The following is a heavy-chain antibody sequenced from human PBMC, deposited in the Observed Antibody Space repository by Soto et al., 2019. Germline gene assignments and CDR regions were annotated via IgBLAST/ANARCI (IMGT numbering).Heavy chain of an antibody. D-gene: IGHD3-10*01. J-gene: IGHJ6*03. CDR2: IYYSGST. Sequence: QLQLQESGPGLVKPSETLSLTCTVSGGSISSSSYYWGWIRQPPGKGLEWIGSIYYSGSTYYNPSLKSRVTISVDTSKNQFSLKLSSVTAADTAVYYCARRTKVRGVIKYYYYYYMDVWGKGTTVTVSS. CDR3: ARRTKVRGVIKYYYYYYMDV. V-gene: IGHV4-39*01. CDR1: GGSISSSSYY.